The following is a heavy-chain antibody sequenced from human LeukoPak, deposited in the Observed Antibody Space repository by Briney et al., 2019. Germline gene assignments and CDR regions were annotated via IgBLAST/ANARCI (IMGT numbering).Heavy chain of an antibody. CDR3: ARDSQITIFGVVIREAPDY. CDR2: ISAYNGNT. Sequence: ASVKVSCKASGYTFTSYGISWVRQAPGQGLEWMGWISAYNGNTNYAQKLQGRVTMTTDTSTSTAYIELRSLRSDDTAVYYCARDSQITIFGVVIREAPDYWGQGTLVTVSS. J-gene: IGHJ4*02. V-gene: IGHV1-18*01. CDR1: GYTFTSYG. D-gene: IGHD3-3*01.